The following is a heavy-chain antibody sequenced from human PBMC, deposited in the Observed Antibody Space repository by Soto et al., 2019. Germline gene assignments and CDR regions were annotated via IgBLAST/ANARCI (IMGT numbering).Heavy chain of an antibody. CDR2: IYHSGST. D-gene: IGHD1-26*01. J-gene: IGHJ5*02. CDR1: GGSISSGGYS. CDR3: ARETLYSGRWFDP. Sequence: SETLSLTCAVSGGSISSGGYSWSWIRQPPGKGLEWIGYIYHSGSTYYNPSLKSRVTISVDRSKNQFSLKLSSVTAADTAVYYCARETLYSGRWFDPWGQGTLVTVSS. V-gene: IGHV4-30-2*01.